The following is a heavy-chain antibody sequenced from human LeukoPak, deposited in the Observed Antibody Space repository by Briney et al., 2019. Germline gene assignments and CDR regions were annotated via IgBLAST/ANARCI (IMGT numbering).Heavy chain of an antibody. D-gene: IGHD2-2*01. CDR1: GGSFSGYY. Sequence: SETLSLTCAVDGGSFSGYYWSWIRQPPGKGLEWIGEVNHSGSTNYNPSLKSRVTISVDTSKNQFSLKLSSVTAADTAVYYCARGFEGTSYSNWFDPWGQGTLVTVSS. J-gene: IGHJ5*02. CDR2: VNHSGST. CDR3: ARGFEGTSYSNWFDP. V-gene: IGHV4-34*01.